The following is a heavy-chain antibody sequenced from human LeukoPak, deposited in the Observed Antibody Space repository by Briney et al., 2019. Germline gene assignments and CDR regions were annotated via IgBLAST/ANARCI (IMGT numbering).Heavy chain of an antibody. CDR2: INHSGST. J-gene: IGHJ6*03. CDR3: AREDSGSYYNYYYFYMDV. V-gene: IGHV4-34*01. CDR1: GGSFSGYY. D-gene: IGHD3-10*01. Sequence: SETLSLTCAVYGGSFSGYYWSWIRQPPGKGLEWIGEINHSGSTNYNPSLKSRVTISVDTSKNQFSLKLSSVTAADTAVYYCAREDSGSYYNYYYFYMDVWGKGTTVTVSS.